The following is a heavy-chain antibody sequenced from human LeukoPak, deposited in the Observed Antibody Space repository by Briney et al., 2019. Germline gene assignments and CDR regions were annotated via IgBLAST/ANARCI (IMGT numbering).Heavy chain of an antibody. CDR1: GGSFSGYY. Sequence: ETLSLTCAVYGGSFSGYYWSWIRQPPGKGLEWIGEINHSGSTNYNPSLKSRVTISVDTSKNQFSLKLSSVTAADTAVYYCARGLSYGDYGLDYWGQGTLVTVSS. CDR3: ARGLSYGDYGLDY. V-gene: IGHV4-34*01. J-gene: IGHJ4*02. D-gene: IGHD4-17*01. CDR2: INHSGST.